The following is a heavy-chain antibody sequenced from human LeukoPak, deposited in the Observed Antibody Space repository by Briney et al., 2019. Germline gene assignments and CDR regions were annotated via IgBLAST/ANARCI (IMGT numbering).Heavy chain of an antibody. D-gene: IGHD5-18*01. V-gene: IGHV4-61*02. CDR3: AREWIQVYYFDY. CDR1: GGSISSGSYY. CDR2: IYTSGST. Sequence: SETLSLTCTVSGGSISSGSYYWSWIRQPAGKGLEWIGRIYTSGSTNYSPSLKSRVTISVDTSKNQFSLKLSSVTAADTAVYYCAREWIQVYYFDYWGQGTLVTVSS. J-gene: IGHJ4*02.